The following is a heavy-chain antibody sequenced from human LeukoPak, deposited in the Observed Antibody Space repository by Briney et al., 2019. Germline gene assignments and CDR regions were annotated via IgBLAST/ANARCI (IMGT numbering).Heavy chain of an antibody. CDR1: GDSITGYY. J-gene: IGHJ4*02. Sequence: PSETLSLTCSVSGDSITGYYWGWIRQPPGKGLEWIGNIYYTGNTYYNSCLKSRVTISLDTSKNQFSLKVISMTAADTAVYYCARASHWNQLHYFDYWGQGTLVTVSS. CDR3: ARASHWNQLHYFDY. CDR2: IYYTGNT. D-gene: IGHD1-1*01. V-gene: IGHV4-39*07.